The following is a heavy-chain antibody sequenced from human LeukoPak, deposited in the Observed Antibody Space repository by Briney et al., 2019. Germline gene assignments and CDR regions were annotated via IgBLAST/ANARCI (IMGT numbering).Heavy chain of an antibody. D-gene: IGHD6-19*01. CDR1: GFTFSSHA. CDR3: AKGYSSGWYYFDY. CDR2: ISGSGGST. J-gene: IGHJ4*02. V-gene: IGHV3-23*01. Sequence: GGSLRLSCAASGFTFSSHAMNWVRQAPGKGLEWVSGISGSGGSTNYADSVKGGFTMSRENSKSTLYLQMNSLRAEDTAVYYCAKGYSSGWYYFDYWGQGTLVTVSS.